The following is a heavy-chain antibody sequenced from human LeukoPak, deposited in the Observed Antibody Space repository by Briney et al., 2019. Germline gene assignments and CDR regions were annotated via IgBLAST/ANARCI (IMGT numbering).Heavy chain of an antibody. CDR1: GFTFSSYA. J-gene: IGHJ4*02. Sequence: QPGRFLRLSCAASGFTFSSYAMHWVRQAPGKGLEWVAVISYDGSNKYYADSVKGQFTISRDNSKNTLYLQMNSLRAEDTAVYYCAKDLRYFGSGSYYQFDYWGQGTLVTVSS. D-gene: IGHD3-10*01. CDR3: AKDLRYFGSGSYYQFDY. V-gene: IGHV3-30-3*01. CDR2: ISYDGSNK.